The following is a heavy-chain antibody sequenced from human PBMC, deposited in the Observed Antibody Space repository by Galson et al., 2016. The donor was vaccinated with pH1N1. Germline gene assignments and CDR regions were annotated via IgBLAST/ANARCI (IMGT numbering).Heavy chain of an antibody. CDR3: ARNMHLYCSSASCRVYYFDS. CDR2: IIPIFDTS. V-gene: IGHV1-69*06. CDR1: RDTFSSYV. Sequence: SVKVSCKASRDTFSSYVFNWVRQAPGHGLEWMGGIIPIFDTSDYAQKFHGRVTITADKSTSTAYMELNSLRSEDTAVYYCARNMHLYCSSASCRVYYFDSWGQGTLVTVSS. J-gene: IGHJ4*02. D-gene: IGHD2-2*01.